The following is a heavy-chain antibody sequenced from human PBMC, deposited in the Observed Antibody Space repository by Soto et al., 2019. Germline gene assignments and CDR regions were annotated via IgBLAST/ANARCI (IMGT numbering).Heavy chain of an antibody. CDR3: ARDRFWVLYYYYGMDV. CDR1: GYTFTSYG. V-gene: IGHV1-18*01. J-gene: IGHJ6*02. Sequence: ASVKVSCKASGYTFTSYGISWVRQAPGQGLEWMGWISAYNGNTNYAQKLQGRVTMTTDTSTSTAYMELRSLRSDDTAVYYCARDRFWVLYYYYGMDVWGQGTTVTVSS. D-gene: IGHD3-10*01. CDR2: ISAYNGNT.